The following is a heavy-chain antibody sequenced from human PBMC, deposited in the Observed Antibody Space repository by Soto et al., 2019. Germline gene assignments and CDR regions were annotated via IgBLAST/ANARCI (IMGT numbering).Heavy chain of an antibody. CDR2: IIPIFGTA. Sequence: QVQLVQSGAEVKKPGSSVMVSCKASGGTFSTYAISWVRQAPGQGLEWMGGIIPIFGTASYAQKFQGRGPMTADESTSTDYMELWSLTSEDTAVYYCATSLGLEYFYGMDVWGQGTTVTVSS. CDR1: GGTFSTYA. J-gene: IGHJ6*02. D-gene: IGHD1-1*01. V-gene: IGHV1-69*12. CDR3: ATSLGLEYFYGMDV.